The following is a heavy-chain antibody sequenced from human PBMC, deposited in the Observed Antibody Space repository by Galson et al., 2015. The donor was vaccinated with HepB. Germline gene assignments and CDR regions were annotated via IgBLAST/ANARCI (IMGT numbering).Heavy chain of an antibody. Sequence: SVKVSCKASGGTFSIYAINWVRQAPGQGLEWMGRIIPILGVADCTQKFQGRVTITADKSTSTAYIELSSLTSEDTAVYYCARSSRDGYSDSDYWGQGTLVTVSS. CDR2: IIPILGVA. CDR1: GGTFSIYA. V-gene: IGHV1-69*04. CDR3: ARSSRDGYSDSDY. J-gene: IGHJ4*02. D-gene: IGHD5-24*01.